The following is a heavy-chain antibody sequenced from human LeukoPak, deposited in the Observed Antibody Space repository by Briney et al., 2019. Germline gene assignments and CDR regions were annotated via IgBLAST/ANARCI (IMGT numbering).Heavy chain of an antibody. J-gene: IGHJ4*02. Sequence: EGSLRLSCAASGFTFSNYEMNWVRQTPGKGLEWVSYISSSGGTIYYADSVKGRFTISRDNAKNSLYLQMNSLRAEDTAVYYCARDRVGGPGYFDYWGQGTLVTVSS. CDR2: ISSSGGTI. V-gene: IGHV3-48*03. CDR3: ARDRVGGPGYFDY. D-gene: IGHD3-10*01. CDR1: GFTFSNYE.